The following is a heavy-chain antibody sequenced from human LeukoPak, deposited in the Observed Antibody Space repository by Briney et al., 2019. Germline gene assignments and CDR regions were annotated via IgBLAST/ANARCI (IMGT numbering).Heavy chain of an antibody. CDR2: ISYDGSNK. Sequence: GGSLRLSCAASGFTFSSYAMHWVRQAPGKGLEWVAVISYDGSNKYYADSVKGRFTISRDNSKNTLYLQMNSLRAEDTAVYYCARDGGSWSGSLDYWGQGTLVTVSS. CDR1: GFTFSSYA. D-gene: IGHD3-3*01. V-gene: IGHV3-30-3*01. J-gene: IGHJ4*02. CDR3: ARDGGSWSGSLDY.